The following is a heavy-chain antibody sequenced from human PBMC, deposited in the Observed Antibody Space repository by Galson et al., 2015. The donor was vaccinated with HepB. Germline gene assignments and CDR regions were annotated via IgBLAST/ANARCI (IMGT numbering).Heavy chain of an antibody. CDR1: GFTFSTYW. Sequence: SLRLSCAASGFTFSTYWMHWVRQAPGKGLVWVSLINSDGSSTTYADSVKGRFTISRDNAKNTLYLQMNSLRAEDTAVYYCAKARIAVAGFDYWGQGTLVTVSS. V-gene: IGHV3-74*01. CDR2: INSDGSST. J-gene: IGHJ4*02. CDR3: AKARIAVAGFDY. D-gene: IGHD6-19*01.